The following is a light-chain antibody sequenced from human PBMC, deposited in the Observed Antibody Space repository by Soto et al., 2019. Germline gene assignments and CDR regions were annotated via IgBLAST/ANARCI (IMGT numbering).Light chain of an antibody. CDR3: QSYDSSLSGSYV. CDR2: GNS. Sequence: QSVLTQPPSVSGAPGQRVTISCTGNTSNIGAGSDVHWYQQLPGTAPKLLVYGNSNRPSGVPDRFSGSKSGTSASLAITGLQAEDEADYYCQSYDSSLSGSYVFGTGTKVTVL. CDR1: TSNIGAGSD. J-gene: IGLJ1*01. V-gene: IGLV1-40*01.